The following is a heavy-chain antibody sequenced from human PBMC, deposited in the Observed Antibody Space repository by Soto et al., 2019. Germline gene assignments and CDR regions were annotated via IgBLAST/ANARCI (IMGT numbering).Heavy chain of an antibody. CDR2: IRSEAYSGTA. D-gene: IGHD6-13*01. CDR1: GFTFADYA. CDR3: SRNLQQVAPPGYF. V-gene: IGHV3-49*04. Sequence: EVQLVESGGGLVEPGRSLRLSCTGSGFTFADYAVSWVRQAPGKGLEWVGFIRSEAYSGTAEYAASVRGRFSISRDDFKSIAYLQMNSLKTEDTAVYYCSRNLQQVAPPGYFWGQGNLVTVSS. J-gene: IGHJ4*02.